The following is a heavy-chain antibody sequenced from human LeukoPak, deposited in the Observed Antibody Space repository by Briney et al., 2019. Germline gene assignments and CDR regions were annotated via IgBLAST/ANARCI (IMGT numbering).Heavy chain of an antibody. D-gene: IGHD6-13*01. V-gene: IGHV4-59*12. CDR3: AREGLAAAGRPFDY. CDR1: GGSISSYY. J-gene: IGHJ4*02. Sequence: SETLSLTCTVSGGSISSYYWSWIRQPPGKGLEWIGYIYYSGSTNYNPSLKSRVTISVDTSKNQFSLKLSSVTAADTAVYYCAREGLAAAGRPFDYWGQGTLVTVSS. CDR2: IYYSGST.